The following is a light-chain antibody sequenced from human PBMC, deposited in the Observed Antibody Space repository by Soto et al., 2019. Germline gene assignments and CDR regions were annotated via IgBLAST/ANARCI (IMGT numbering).Light chain of an antibody. Sequence: EILMTQSPATVSVSPGERSTLSCRAIQSVSDKLAWYQQKPGQAPRLLIHDASSRATGISDRFTGSGSGTDFTLTITTLEPEDFAVYYCQQYGSSPRTFGLGTKVDIK. J-gene: IGKJ1*01. CDR2: DAS. V-gene: IGKV3-20*01. CDR1: QSVSDK. CDR3: QQYGSSPRT.